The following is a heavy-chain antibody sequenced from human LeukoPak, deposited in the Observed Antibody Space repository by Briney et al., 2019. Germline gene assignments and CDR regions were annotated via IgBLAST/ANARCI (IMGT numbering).Heavy chain of an antibody. J-gene: IGHJ4*02. Sequence: SETLSLTCAVYGGSFSGYYWNWIRQPPGKGLEWIGEINHSGSTNYIPSLKSRVTISVDTSKNQFSLKLSSVTAADTAVYYCASHVLRYFDWLLYFDYWGQGTLVTVSS. CDR3: ASHVLRYFDWLLYFDY. CDR1: GGSFSGYY. V-gene: IGHV4-34*01. CDR2: INHSGST. D-gene: IGHD3-9*01.